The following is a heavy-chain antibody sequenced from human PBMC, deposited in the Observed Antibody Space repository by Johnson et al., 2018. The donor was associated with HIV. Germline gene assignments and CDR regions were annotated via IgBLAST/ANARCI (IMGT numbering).Heavy chain of an antibody. J-gene: IGHJ3*02. Sequence: QVQLVESGGGVVRPGGSLRLSCAASGFTFSSYAMHWVRQAPGKGLEWVAVISYDGSNRYYADSVKGRFTISRDNSKNTLFLQMNSLRTEDTAVYHCAKESRARALYDVWSGVSDAFDMWGQGTMVTVSS. V-gene: IGHV3-30-3*01. D-gene: IGHD3-3*01. CDR3: AKESRARALYDVWSGVSDAFDM. CDR1: GFTFSSYA. CDR2: ISYDGSNR.